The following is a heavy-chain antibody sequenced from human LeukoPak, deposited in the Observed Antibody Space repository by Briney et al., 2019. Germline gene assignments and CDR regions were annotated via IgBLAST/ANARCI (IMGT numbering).Heavy chain of an antibody. Sequence: ASVKVSCKASGYTFTGYYMHWVRQAHGQGLEWMGRINPDSGGTNYAQKFQGRVTMTRDTSISTAYMELSRLRSDDTAVYYCARDMADCSGGSCRPWGQGTLVTVSS. CDR3: ARDMADCSGGSCRP. CDR1: GYTFTGYY. D-gene: IGHD2-15*01. CDR2: INPDSGGT. J-gene: IGHJ5*02. V-gene: IGHV1-2*06.